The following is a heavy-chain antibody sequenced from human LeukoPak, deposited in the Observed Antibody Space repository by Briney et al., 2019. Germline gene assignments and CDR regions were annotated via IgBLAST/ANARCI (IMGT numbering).Heavy chain of an antibody. CDR3: ARLGYNDYVNY. J-gene: IGHJ4*02. CDR1: GGSLSSADSY. CDR2: IFYSGNS. Sequence: SQTLSLTCTVSGGSLSSADSYWSWIRQPPGKGLEWIGYIFYSGNSYYNPSLKSRLTISVDTSKSQFSLKLSSVTAADTAMYYCARLGYNDYVNYWGQGTLVTVSS. D-gene: IGHD5-12*01. V-gene: IGHV4-30-4*01.